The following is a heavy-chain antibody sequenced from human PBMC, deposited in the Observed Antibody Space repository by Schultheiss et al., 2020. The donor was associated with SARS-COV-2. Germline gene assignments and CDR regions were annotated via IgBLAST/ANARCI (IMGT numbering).Heavy chain of an antibody. CDR1: GGSISSYY. CDR3: ARDEGGWFDP. Sequence: GSLRLSCTVSGGSISSYYWSWIRQPPGKGLEWIGYIYYSGSTNYNPSLKSRVTISVDTSKNQFSLKLSSVTAADTAVYYCARDEGGWFDPWGQGTLVTVSS. CDR2: IYYSGST. V-gene: IGHV4-59*01. J-gene: IGHJ5*02. D-gene: IGHD3-16*01.